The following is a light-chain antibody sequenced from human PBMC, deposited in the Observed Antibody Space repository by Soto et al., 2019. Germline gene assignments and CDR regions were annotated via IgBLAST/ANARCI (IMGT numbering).Light chain of an antibody. CDR3: HQYNSYPIT. V-gene: IGKV1-5*03. CDR1: QSISSW. Sequence: DIQMTQSPSTLSAFVGDRVTITCRASQSISSWLAWYQQKPGKAPKSLIYKASSLESGVPSRFSGGGSGTEFTLTISSLQPDDFATYYCHQYNSYPITFGQGTRLEIK. J-gene: IGKJ5*01. CDR2: KAS.